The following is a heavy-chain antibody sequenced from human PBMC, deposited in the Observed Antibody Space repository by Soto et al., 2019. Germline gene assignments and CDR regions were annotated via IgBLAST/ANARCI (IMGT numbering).Heavy chain of an antibody. Sequence: ASVKVSCKASGYTFNSYYMHWVRQAPGQGLEWMGIINPSGGSTSYAQKFQGRVTMTRDTSTSTVYMELSSLRSEDTAVYYCAREAGITMISHHWGQGTLVTVSS. CDR1: GYTFNSYY. CDR3: AREAGITMISHH. CDR2: INPSGGST. D-gene: IGHD3-22*01. J-gene: IGHJ5*02. V-gene: IGHV1-46*02.